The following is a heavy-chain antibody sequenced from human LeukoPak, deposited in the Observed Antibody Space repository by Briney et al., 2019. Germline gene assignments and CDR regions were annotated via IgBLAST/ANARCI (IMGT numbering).Heavy chain of an antibody. D-gene: IGHD1-14*01. Sequence: PSETLSLTFTVSGGSISSGGYYWSWIRQPPGKGLEWIGYIYHSGSTYYNPSLKSRVTISVDRSKNQFSLKLSSVTAADTAVYYCVLTSPPHYYYYYMDVWGKGTTVTVSS. CDR1: GGSISSGGYY. V-gene: IGHV4-30-2*01. CDR2: IYHSGST. J-gene: IGHJ6*03. CDR3: VLTSPPHYYYYYMDV.